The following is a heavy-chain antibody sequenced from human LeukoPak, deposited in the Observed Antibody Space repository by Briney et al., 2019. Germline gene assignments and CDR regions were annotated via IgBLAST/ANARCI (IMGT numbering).Heavy chain of an antibody. D-gene: IGHD6-13*01. CDR1: GGSISSSSYY. CDR2: IYYSGST. Sequence: SETLSLTCTVSGGSISSSSYYWGWIRQPPGKGLEWIGTIYYSGSTYYSPSLKSRVTVSVDTSKNQFSLKLSSVTAADTAVYYCARTYSSSWYGVVYWGQGTLVTVSS. V-gene: IGHV4-39*07. J-gene: IGHJ4*02. CDR3: ARTYSSSWYGVVY.